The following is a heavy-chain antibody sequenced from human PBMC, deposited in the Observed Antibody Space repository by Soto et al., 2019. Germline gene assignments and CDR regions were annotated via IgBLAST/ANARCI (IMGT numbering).Heavy chain of an antibody. CDR2: IIPIFGTA. D-gene: IGHD4-17*01. CDR3: ARDRNSDYGDYVARGFDP. CDR1: GGTFSSYA. Sequence: QVQLVQSGAEVKKPGSSVKVSCKASGGTFSSYAISWVRQAPGQGLEWMGGIIPIFGTANYAQKFQGRVTITADESTSTAYMELSSLRSEDTAVYYCARDRNSDYGDYVARGFDPWGQRTLVTVSS. V-gene: IGHV1-69*01. J-gene: IGHJ5*02.